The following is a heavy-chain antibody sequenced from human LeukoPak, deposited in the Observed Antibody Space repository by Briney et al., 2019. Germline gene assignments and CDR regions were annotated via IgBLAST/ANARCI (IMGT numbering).Heavy chain of an antibody. Sequence: GGSLRLSCAASGFTFSSYSMSWVRQAPGKGLEWVSSISSSGTYIYYADSVKGRFTISRDNAKNSLYLQMNILRAEDTAVYYCARDTEHLYFVFDHWGQGTLVTVSS. CDR1: GFTFSSYS. V-gene: IGHV3-21*01. D-gene: IGHD3-9*01. J-gene: IGHJ4*02. CDR3: ARDTEHLYFVFDH. CDR2: ISSSGTYI.